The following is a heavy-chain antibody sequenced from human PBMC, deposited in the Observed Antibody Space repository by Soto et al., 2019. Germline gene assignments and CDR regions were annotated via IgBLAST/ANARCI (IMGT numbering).Heavy chain of an antibody. Sequence: GASVKVSCKASGYTFTSYAMHWVRQAPGQRLEWMGWINAGKGNTKYSQKFQGRVTITRDTSASTAYMELSSLRSEDTAVYYCARIAVVAATRSPWCDPWGQGTLVTVSS. V-gene: IGHV1-3*01. J-gene: IGHJ5*02. D-gene: IGHD2-15*01. CDR2: INAGKGNT. CDR1: GYTFTSYA. CDR3: ARIAVVAATRSPWCDP.